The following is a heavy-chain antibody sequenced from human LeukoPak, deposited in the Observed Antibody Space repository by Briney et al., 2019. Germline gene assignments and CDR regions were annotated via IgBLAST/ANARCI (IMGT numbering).Heavy chain of an antibody. V-gene: IGHV3-21*01. CDR3: ARAIVRAHAFDI. CDR2: ISSSSSYI. D-gene: IGHD1-26*01. CDR1: GFTFSSYS. Sequence: PGGSLRLSCAASGFTFSSYSMNWVRQAPGKGLEWVSSISSSSSYIYYADSVKGRFTISRDNAKNSLYLQMNSLRAEDTAVYYCARAIVRAHAFDIWGQGTMVTVSS. J-gene: IGHJ3*02.